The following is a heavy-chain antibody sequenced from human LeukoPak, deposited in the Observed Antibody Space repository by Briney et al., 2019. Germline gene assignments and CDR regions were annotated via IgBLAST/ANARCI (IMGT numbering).Heavy chain of an antibody. V-gene: IGHV4-39*01. CDR2: IYYSGST. Sequence: TSETLSLTCTVSGGSISSSSYYWGWIRQPPGKGLEWIGSIYYSGSTYYNPSLKSRVTISVDTSKNQFSLKLSSVTAADTAVYCCARHRMYYYDSSRRGVADAFDIWGQGTMVTVSS. D-gene: IGHD3-22*01. J-gene: IGHJ3*02. CDR1: GGSISSSSYY. CDR3: ARHRMYYYDSSRRGVADAFDI.